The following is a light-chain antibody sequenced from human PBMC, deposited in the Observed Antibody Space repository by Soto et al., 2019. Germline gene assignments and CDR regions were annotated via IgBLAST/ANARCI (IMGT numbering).Light chain of an antibody. Sequence: DIVMTQSPDSLAVSLGERATINCKSSQSVLYSSNNKNYLAWYQQKPGQPPKLLIYWASTRESGVPDRFGGSGSGTDFTLTISGLQAEDVAVYYCQQYYSTPHTFGQGTKLEIK. V-gene: IGKV4-1*01. CDR1: QSVLYSSNNKNY. CDR2: WAS. J-gene: IGKJ2*01. CDR3: QQYYSTPHT.